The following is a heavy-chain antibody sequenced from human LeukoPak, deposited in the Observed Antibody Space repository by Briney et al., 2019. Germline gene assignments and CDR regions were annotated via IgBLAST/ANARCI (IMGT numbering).Heavy chain of an antibody. CDR1: GGSFSGYY. Sequence: PSGTLSLTCAVYGGSFSGYYWSWIRQPPGKGLEWIGEINHSGSTNYNPSLKSRVTISVDTSKNQFSLKLSSVTAADTAVYYCARGPGTYYDILTGYYTTGSFDYWGQGTLVTVSS. D-gene: IGHD3-9*01. CDR3: ARGPGTYYDILTGYYTTGSFDY. CDR2: INHSGST. J-gene: IGHJ4*02. V-gene: IGHV4-34*01.